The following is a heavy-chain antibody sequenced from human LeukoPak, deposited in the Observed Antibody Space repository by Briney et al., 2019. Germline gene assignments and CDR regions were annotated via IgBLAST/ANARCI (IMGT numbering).Heavy chain of an antibody. Sequence: GRSLRLSCAASGFTFSSYGMHWVRQAPGKGLEWVAVIWYDGSNKYYADSVKGRFTISRDNSKNTLYLQMNSLRAEDTAVYYCARGPAYSSSRYFDYWGQGTLVTVSS. V-gene: IGHV3-33*01. CDR2: IWYDGSNK. CDR1: GFTFSSYG. D-gene: IGHD6-13*01. CDR3: ARGPAYSSSRYFDY. J-gene: IGHJ4*02.